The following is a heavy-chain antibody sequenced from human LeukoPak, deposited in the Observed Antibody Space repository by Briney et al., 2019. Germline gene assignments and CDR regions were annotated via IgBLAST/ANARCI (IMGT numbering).Heavy chain of an antibody. V-gene: IGHV3-15*01. Sequence: TPGGSLRLSCAASGFTFSNAWMSWVRQAPGKGLEWVGRIKSKTDGGTTDYAAPVKGRFTISRDDSKNTLYLQMNSLKTEDTAVYYCTTDIVSSSFFLNDYWGQGTLVTVSS. J-gene: IGHJ4*02. D-gene: IGHD6-13*01. CDR3: TTDIVSSSFFLNDY. CDR1: GFTFSNAW. CDR2: IKSKTDGGTT.